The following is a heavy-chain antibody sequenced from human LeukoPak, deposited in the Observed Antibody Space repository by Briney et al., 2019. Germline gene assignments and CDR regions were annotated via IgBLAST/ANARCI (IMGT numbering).Heavy chain of an antibody. CDR2: ISGSGGST. J-gene: IGHJ4*02. CDR3: AKVRAARYFVWLNLLDY. V-gene: IGHV3-23*01. Sequence: GGSLRLSCAASGFTFSSYAMSWVRQAPGKGLEWVSAISGSGGSTYYADSVKGRFTISRDNSKNTLYLQMNSLRAEDTAVYYCAKVRAARYFVWLNLLDYWGQGTLVTVSS. CDR1: GFTFSSYA. D-gene: IGHD3-9*01.